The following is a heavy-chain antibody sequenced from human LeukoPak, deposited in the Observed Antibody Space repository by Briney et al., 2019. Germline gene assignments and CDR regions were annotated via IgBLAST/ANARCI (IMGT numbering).Heavy chain of an antibody. CDR2: IYRTGST. D-gene: IGHD2-2*01. J-gene: IGHJ5*02. Sequence: PSGTLSLTCAVSGGSISSSNWWSWVRQPPGKGLEWIGEIYRTGSTNYNPSLKSRVTISVDRSKNQFSLKLSSLTTADTAVYYCARASYCSPTSCTNWFDPWGQGTLVTVSS. CDR3: ARASYCSPTSCTNWFDP. CDR1: GGSISSSNW. V-gene: IGHV4-4*02.